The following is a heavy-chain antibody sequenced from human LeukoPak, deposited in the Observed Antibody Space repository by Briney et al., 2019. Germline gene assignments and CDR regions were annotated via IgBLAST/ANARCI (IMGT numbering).Heavy chain of an antibody. CDR1: GFTFSSYA. Sequence: GGSLRLSCAASGFTFSSYAMSWVRQAPGKGLEWVSAISGSGGSTYYADSVKGRFTISRDNSKNTLYLQMNGLRAEDTAVYYCAKDSGRSGSYYGMDVWGQGTTVTVSS. D-gene: IGHD1-26*01. CDR3: AKDSGRSGSYYGMDV. J-gene: IGHJ6*02. CDR2: ISGSGGST. V-gene: IGHV3-23*01.